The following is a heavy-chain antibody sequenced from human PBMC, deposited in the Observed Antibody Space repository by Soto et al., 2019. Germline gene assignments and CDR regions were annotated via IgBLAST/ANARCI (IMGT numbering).Heavy chain of an antibody. CDR2: ISAYNGNT. CDR3: ARGAYYYDSSGYSWFDP. D-gene: IGHD3-22*01. CDR1: GYTFTSYG. V-gene: IGHV1-18*01. J-gene: IGHJ5*02. Sequence: QVQLVQSGAEVKKPGASVKVSCKASGYTFTSYGISWVRQAPGQGLEWMGWISAYNGNTNYAQKLQGRVTMTTDTSTSTAYMERRSLRSDDTAVYYCARGAYYYDSSGYSWFDPWGQGTLVTVSS.